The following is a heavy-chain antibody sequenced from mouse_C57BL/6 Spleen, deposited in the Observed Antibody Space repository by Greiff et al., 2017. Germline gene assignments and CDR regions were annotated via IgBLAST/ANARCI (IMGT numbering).Heavy chain of an antibody. CDR2: INPSNGGT. J-gene: IGHJ2*01. CDR1: GYTFTSYW. D-gene: IGHD2-1*01. CDR3: ARSLYYGNFHFDY. V-gene: IGHV1-53*01. Sequence: VQLQQPGTELVKPGASVKLSCKASGYTFTSYWMHWVKQRPGQGLEWIGNINPSNGGTNYNEKFKSKATLTVDKSSSTAYMQLSSLTSEDSAVXYCARSLYYGNFHFDYWGQGTTLTVSS.